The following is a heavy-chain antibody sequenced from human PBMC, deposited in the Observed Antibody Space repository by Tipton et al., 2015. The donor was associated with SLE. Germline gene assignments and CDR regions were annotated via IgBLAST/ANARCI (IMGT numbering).Heavy chain of an antibody. Sequence: SLRLSCAASGFTFSSYDMHWVRQATGKGLEWVSAIGTAGDTYYPGSVKGRFTISRENAKNSLYLQMNSLRAEDTAVYYCARGGGARSAFDIWGQGTMVTVSS. D-gene: IGHD3-16*01. CDR1: GFTFSSYD. CDR3: ARGGGARSAFDI. J-gene: IGHJ3*02. V-gene: IGHV3-13*01. CDR2: IGTAGDT.